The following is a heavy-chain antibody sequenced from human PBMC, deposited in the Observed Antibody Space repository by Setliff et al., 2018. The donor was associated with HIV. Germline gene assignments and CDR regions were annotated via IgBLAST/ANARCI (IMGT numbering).Heavy chain of an antibody. Sequence: KSSETLSLTCSVSGVSISRADYYWSWIRQHPGKGLEWTGYISHTGSAHYNSSLENRISMSLDTSSNEFSLKLSSVTAADTAVYFCAGGLLSEFSSTWYRLDFWGQGILVTVSS. CDR3: AGGLLSEFSSTWYRLDF. J-gene: IGHJ4*02. D-gene: IGHD6-6*01. V-gene: IGHV4-31*03. CDR2: ISHTGSA. CDR1: GVSISRADYY.